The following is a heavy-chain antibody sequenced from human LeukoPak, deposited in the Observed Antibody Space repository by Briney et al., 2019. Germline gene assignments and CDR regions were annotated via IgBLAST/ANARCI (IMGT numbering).Heavy chain of an antibody. CDR3: ARDQGGGPPYDAFDI. CDR1: GFTLSSYS. CDR2: ISSSSSYI. D-gene: IGHD2-15*01. Sequence: GGSLRLSCAASGFTLSSYSMNWVRQAPGKGLEWVSSISSSSSYIYYAGSVKGRFTISRDNAKNSLYLQMNSLRAEDTAVYYCARDQGGGPPYDAFDIWGQGTMVTVSS. J-gene: IGHJ3*02. V-gene: IGHV3-21*01.